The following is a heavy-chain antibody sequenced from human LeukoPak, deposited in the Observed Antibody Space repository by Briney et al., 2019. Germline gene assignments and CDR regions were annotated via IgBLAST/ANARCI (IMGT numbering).Heavy chain of an antibody. CDR3: ARDLRSSHSVWFGESLNADDAFDI. CDR2: IKQDGSEK. J-gene: IGHJ3*02. D-gene: IGHD3-10*01. Sequence: PGGSLRLSCAASGFTFSSYWMSWVRQAPGKGLEWVANIKQDGSEKYYVDSVKGRFTISRDDAKNSLYLQMNSLRAEDTAVYYCARDLRSSHSVWFGESLNADDAFDIWGQGTMVTVSS. V-gene: IGHV3-7*04. CDR1: GFTFSSYW.